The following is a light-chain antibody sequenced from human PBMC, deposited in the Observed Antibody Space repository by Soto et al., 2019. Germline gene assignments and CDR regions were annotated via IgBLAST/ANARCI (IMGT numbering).Light chain of an antibody. J-gene: IGLJ1*01. CDR2: EIN. V-gene: IGLV2-8*01. CDR1: SSDVGAYDY. Sequence: QSVLTQPPSASGSPGQSVTISCTGTSSDVGAYDYVSWYQQHPGKAPQLMIYEINKRPSGVPDRFSGSKSGNTASLTVSGLQAEAEADYYCSSFAGSNNFPYVFGTGTKVTVL. CDR3: SSFAGSNNFPYV.